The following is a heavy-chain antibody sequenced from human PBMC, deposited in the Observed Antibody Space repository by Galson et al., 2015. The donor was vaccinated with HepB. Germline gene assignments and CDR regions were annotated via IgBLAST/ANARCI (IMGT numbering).Heavy chain of an antibody. CDR3: ARVVSSSWYTNWFDP. CDR2: ISSSSSYI. CDR1: GFTFSSYS. D-gene: IGHD6-13*01. J-gene: IGHJ5*02. V-gene: IGHV3-21*01. Sequence: SLRLSCAASGFTFSSYSMNWVRQAPGKGLEWVSSISSSSSYIYYADSVKGRFTISRDNAKNSLYLQMNNLRAEDTAVYYCARVVSSSWYTNWFDPLGQGTLVTVSS.